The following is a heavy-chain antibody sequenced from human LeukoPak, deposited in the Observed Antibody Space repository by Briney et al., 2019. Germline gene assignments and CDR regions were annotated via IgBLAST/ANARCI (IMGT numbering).Heavy chain of an antibody. D-gene: IGHD1-26*01. CDR1: GFTFSSYW. J-gene: IGHJ3*02. CDR3: ARVGAIRKDAFDI. CDR2: IKQDGSEK. Sequence: GGSLRLSCAASGFTFSSYWMSWVRQAPGKGLEWVANIKQDGSEKYYVDSVKGRFTISRDNAKNSLYLQMNSLRAEDTAVYYCARVGAIRKDAFDIWGQGTMVTVSS. V-gene: IGHV3-7*01.